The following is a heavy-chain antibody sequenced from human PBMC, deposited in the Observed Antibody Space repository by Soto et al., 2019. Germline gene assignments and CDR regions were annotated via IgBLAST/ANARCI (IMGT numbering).Heavy chain of an antibody. CDR1: GFTFSSYA. D-gene: IGHD3-16*01. CDR3: AKGPQPMITFGGVFDY. V-gene: IGHV3-23*01. CDR2: ISGSGGST. Sequence: GGSLRLSCAASGFTFSSYAMSWVRQAPGKGLEWVSAISGSGGSTYYADSVKGRFTISRDNPKNTLYLQMNSLRAEDTAVYYCAKGPQPMITFGGVFDYWGQGTLVTVSS. J-gene: IGHJ4*02.